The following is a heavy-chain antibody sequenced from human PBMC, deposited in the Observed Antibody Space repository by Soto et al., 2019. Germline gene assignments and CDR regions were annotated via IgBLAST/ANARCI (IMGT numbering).Heavy chain of an antibody. Sequence: GGSLRLSCAASGFTFDTCGMHWVRQAPGRGLEWVAVIWYDGSNKYYADSVKGRFTISRDNSKNTLYLQMNSLRAENTAVYYCGSGYYFDYWGQGTLVTVSS. CDR2: IWYDGSNK. CDR1: GFTFDTCG. V-gene: IGHV3-33*08. D-gene: IGHD3-22*01. CDR3: GSGYYFDY. J-gene: IGHJ4*02.